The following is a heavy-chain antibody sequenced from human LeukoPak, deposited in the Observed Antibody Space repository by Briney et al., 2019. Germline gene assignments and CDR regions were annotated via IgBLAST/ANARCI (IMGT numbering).Heavy chain of an antibody. J-gene: IGHJ4*02. CDR2: LNIDGSST. D-gene: IGHD3-22*01. V-gene: IGHV3-74*01. CDR3: ARTYYDTTGPPGY. Sequence: GGSLRLSCAASGFTFSSYWMHWVRQAPGKGLVWVSRLNIDGSSTSYAGSVKGRFTISRDNAKDTLYLRMNSLRVEDTAVYYSARTYYDTTGPPGYWGQGTLVTVSS. CDR1: GFTFSSYW.